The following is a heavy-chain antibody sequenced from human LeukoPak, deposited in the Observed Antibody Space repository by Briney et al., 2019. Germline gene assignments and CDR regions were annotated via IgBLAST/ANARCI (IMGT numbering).Heavy chain of an antibody. J-gene: IGHJ4*02. D-gene: IGHD3-10*01. V-gene: IGHV1-18*01. Sequence: GASVKVSCKASGYTFISYGISWVRQAPGQGLEWMGWISAYNGNTNYAQKLQGRVTMTTDTSTSTAYMELRSLRSDDTAVYYCARDRGGWFGELLFDYWGQGTLVTVSS. CDR1: GYTFISYG. CDR3: ARDRGGWFGELLFDY. CDR2: ISAYNGNT.